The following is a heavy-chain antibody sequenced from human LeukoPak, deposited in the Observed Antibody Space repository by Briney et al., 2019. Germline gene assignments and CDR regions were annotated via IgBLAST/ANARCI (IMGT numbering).Heavy chain of an antibody. CDR3: AREDGDYVFDY. J-gene: IGHJ4*02. D-gene: IGHD4-17*01. CDR1: GFTVSSNY. CDR2: IYSGGST. Sequence: GGSLRLSCAASGFTVSSNYMSWVRQALGKGLEWVSVIYSGGSTYYADSVKGRFTISRDNSKNTLYLQMNSLRAEDTAVYYCAREDGDYVFDYWGQGTLVTVSS. V-gene: IGHV3-66*01.